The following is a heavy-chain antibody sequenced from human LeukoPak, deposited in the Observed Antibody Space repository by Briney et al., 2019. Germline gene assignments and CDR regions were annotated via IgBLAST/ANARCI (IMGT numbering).Heavy chain of an antibody. Sequence: PGGSLRLSCAASGFSFSTYWMSWVRQAPGKGLERVASITQDGSEKYYVDSVKGRFTISRDNAKNSLYLQMNSLRAEDTAVYYCARDRWGLLGGDFWGQGTLVTVSS. D-gene: IGHD2-8*01. CDR2: ITQDGSEK. CDR1: GFSFSTYW. V-gene: IGHV3-7*04. J-gene: IGHJ4*02. CDR3: ARDRWGLLGGDF.